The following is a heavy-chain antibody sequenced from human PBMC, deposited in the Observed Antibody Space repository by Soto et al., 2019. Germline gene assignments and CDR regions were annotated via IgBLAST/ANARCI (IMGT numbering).Heavy chain of an antibody. CDR3: AIDILTGYYPDDAFDI. CDR1: GGTFSSYT. Sequence: SVKVSCKASGGTFSSYTISWVRQAPGQGLEWMGGIIPILGIANYAQKFQGRVTITADKSTSTAYMELSSLRSEDTAVYYCAIDILTGYYPDDAFDIWGQGTMVTVSS. D-gene: IGHD3-9*01. CDR2: IIPILGIA. J-gene: IGHJ3*02. V-gene: IGHV1-69*10.